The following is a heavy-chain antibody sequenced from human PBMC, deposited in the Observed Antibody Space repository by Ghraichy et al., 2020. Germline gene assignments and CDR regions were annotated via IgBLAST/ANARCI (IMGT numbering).Heavy chain of an antibody. CDR2: ISGSGGST. Sequence: GGSLRLSCAASGFTFSSYAMSWVRQAPGKGLEWVSAISGSGGSTYYADSVKGRFTISRDNSKNTLYLQMNSLRAEDTAVYYCAKGEVPAATYYYGMDVWGQGTTVTVSS. J-gene: IGHJ6*02. D-gene: IGHD2-2*01. V-gene: IGHV3-23*01. CDR1: GFTFSSYA. CDR3: AKGEVPAATYYYGMDV.